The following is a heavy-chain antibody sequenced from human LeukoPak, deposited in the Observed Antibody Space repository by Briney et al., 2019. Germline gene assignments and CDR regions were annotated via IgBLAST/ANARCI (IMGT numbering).Heavy chain of an antibody. D-gene: IGHD1-1*01. CDR2: IDPSGGST. V-gene: IGHV1-46*01. Sequence: ASVKVSCKASGYMLTSYYMHWVRLAPGQGLEWMGIIDPSGGSTSYAQKFQGRVTMTRDTSTSTVYMDLSSLRSEDTALYYCAKSLTRLEGWGQGTLVTVSS. CDR1: GYMLTSYY. CDR3: AKSLTRLEG. J-gene: IGHJ4*02.